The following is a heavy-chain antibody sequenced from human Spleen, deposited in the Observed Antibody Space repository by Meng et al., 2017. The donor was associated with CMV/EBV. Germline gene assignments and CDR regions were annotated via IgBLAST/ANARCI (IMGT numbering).Heavy chain of an antibody. J-gene: IGHJ6*02. CDR3: ATDPGYSYGYYYYGMDV. Sequence: GESLKISCAASGFTFSNARMNWVRQAPGKGLEWVGRIKSRAARGATDYAAPVKGRFSISRDDSKNKMYLQMDSLKTEDTAVYYCATDPGYSYGYYYYGMDVWGQGTTVTVSS. D-gene: IGHD5-18*01. CDR2: IKSRAARGAT. V-gene: IGHV3-15*01. CDR1: GFTFSNAR.